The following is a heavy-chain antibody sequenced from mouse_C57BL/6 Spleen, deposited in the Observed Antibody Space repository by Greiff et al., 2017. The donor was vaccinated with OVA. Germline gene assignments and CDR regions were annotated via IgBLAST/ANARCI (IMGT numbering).Heavy chain of an antibody. CDR1: GYTFTSYW. Sequence: QVQLQQPGAELVRPGTSMKLSCKASGYTFTSYWMHWVKQRPGQGLEWIGVIDPSDSYTNYNQKFKGKATLTVDTSSSTAYMQLSSLTSEDSAVYYCARGDSFDYWGQGTTLTVSS. D-gene: IGHD2-12*01. CDR2: IDPSDSYT. V-gene: IGHV1-59*01. J-gene: IGHJ2*01. CDR3: ARGDSFDY.